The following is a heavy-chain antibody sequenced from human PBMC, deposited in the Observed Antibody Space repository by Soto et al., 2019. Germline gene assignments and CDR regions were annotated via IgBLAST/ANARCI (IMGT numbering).Heavy chain of an antibody. CDR2: IYYSGST. CDR1: GGSISSYY. D-gene: IGHD2-8*02. Sequence: QVQLQESGPGLVKPSETLSLTCTVSGGSISSYYWSWIRQPPGKGLEWIGYIYYSGSTNYNPSLKRRVTISVDTSKNQFSLKLSSVTAADTAVYYCARLVDSFDYWGQGTLVTVSS. J-gene: IGHJ4*02. CDR3: ARLVDSFDY. V-gene: IGHV4-59*01.